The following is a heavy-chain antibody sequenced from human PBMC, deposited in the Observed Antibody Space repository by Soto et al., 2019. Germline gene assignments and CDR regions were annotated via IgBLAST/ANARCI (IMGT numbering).Heavy chain of an antibody. CDR3: ARHVRGAVTMNWFDP. D-gene: IGHD3-10*02. CDR2: VDYGGST. J-gene: IGHJ5*02. V-gene: IGHV4-39*01. Sequence: QLQESGPGLVKPSETLSLTCTVSGGSIISSNFYWGWIRQPPGKGLEWIGSVDYGGSTYDNPSHKSRITLSADTSKNQFSLKLTSVTAADTAIYYCARHVRGAVTMNWFDPWGHGTLVTVSS. CDR1: GGSIISSNFY.